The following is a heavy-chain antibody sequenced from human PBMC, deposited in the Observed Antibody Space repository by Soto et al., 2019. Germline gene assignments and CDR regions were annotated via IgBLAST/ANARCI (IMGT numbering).Heavy chain of an antibody. Sequence: EVQLVESGGGLVQPGGSLRLSCAASGFTVNSYMSWVRQAPGKGLEWVSIIYNGANTYYADSVKGRFTISRDNSENTLYLQMHSLRAEDTAVYYCVGARGSFDPWGQGTLVTVSS. J-gene: IGHJ5*02. CDR3: VGARGSFDP. D-gene: IGHD3-10*01. V-gene: IGHV3-66*01. CDR1: GFTVNSY. CDR2: IYNGANT.